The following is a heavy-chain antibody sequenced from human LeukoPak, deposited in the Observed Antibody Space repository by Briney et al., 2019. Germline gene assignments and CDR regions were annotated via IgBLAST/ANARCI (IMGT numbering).Heavy chain of an antibody. CDR2: ISAYNGNT. V-gene: IGHV1-18*01. CDR1: GYTFTSYG. J-gene: IGHJ6*02. Sequence: ASVKVSCKASGYTFTSYGISWLRQAPGQGLEWMGWISAYNGNTNYAQKLQGRVTMTTDTSTSTAYMELRSLRSDDTAVYYCARQGHEPQHTSSYYGMDVWGQGTTVTVSS. D-gene: IGHD6-6*01. CDR3: ARQGHEPQHTSSYYGMDV.